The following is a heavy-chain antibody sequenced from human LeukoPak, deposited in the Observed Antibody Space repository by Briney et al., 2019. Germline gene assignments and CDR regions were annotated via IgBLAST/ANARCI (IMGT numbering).Heavy chain of an antibody. CDR2: ISGSGGST. Sequence: GGSLRLSCAASGFTFSSYAMSWVRQAPGKGLEWVSAISGSGGSTYYADSVKDRFTISRDNSKNTLYLQMNSLRAEDTAVYYCAKAVYQLLYLANMDVWGKGTTVTVSS. CDR3: AKAVYQLLYLANMDV. J-gene: IGHJ6*03. CDR1: GFTFSSYA. D-gene: IGHD2-2*02. V-gene: IGHV3-23*01.